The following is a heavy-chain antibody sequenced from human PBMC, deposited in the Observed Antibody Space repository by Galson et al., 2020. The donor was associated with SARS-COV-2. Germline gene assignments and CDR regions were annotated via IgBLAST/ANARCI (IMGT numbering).Heavy chain of an antibody. D-gene: IGHD2-21*02. V-gene: IGHV1-18*04. J-gene: IGHJ4*02. CDR2: ISAYNGNT. Sequence: GESLKISCKASGYTFTSYGIGWVRQAPGQGLEWMGWISAYNGNTNYAQKLQGRVTMTTDTSTSTAYMELRSLRSDDTAVYYCARGGIVVVTAPLDYWGQGTLVTVSS. CDR1: GYTFTSYG. CDR3: ARGGIVVVTAPLDY.